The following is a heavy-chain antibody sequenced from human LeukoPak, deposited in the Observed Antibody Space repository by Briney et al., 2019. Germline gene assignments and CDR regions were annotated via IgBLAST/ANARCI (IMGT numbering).Heavy chain of an antibody. CDR3: ARDEHVLLWFGELQNYYGMDV. D-gene: IGHD3-10*01. CDR1: EFTFSSYW. CDR2: IKQDGSEK. J-gene: IGHJ6*02. V-gene: IGHV3-7*03. Sequence: GGSLRLSCAASEFTFSSYWMSWVRQAPGKGLEWVANIKQDGSEKYYVDSVKGRFTISGDNAKNSLYLQMNSLRAEDTAVYYCARDEHVLLWFGELQNYYGMDVWGQGTTVTVSS.